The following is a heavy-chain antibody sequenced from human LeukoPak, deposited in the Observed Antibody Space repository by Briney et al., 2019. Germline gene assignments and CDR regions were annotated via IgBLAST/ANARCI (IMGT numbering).Heavy chain of an antibody. CDR2: IYSQSEGGTT. D-gene: IGHD3-3*01. V-gene: IGHV3-15*01. J-gene: IGHJ4*02. Sequence: GGSLRLSCRASGFTFSDACMSWVRQAPGKGLEWVAQIYSQSEGGTTGYAAPVKGRFTISRDDAENTLFLQMNSLKGEDTALYYCCTDYYDFWSGPHWGQGSLVTVSS. CDR1: GFTFSDAC. CDR3: CTDYYDFWSGPH.